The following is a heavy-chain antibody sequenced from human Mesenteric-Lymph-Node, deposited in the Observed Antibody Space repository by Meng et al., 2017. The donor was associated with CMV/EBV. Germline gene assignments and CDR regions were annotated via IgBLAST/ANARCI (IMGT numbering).Heavy chain of an antibody. Sequence: GESLKISCAASGFTVSSNYMSWVRQAPGKGLEWVSVIYSGGSTYYADSVKGRFTISRDNSKNTLYLQMNSLRAEDTAVYYCARGGGYYDSGGNDYWGQGTLVTVSS. CDR1: GFTVSSNY. CDR2: IYSGGST. D-gene: IGHD3-22*01. J-gene: IGHJ4*02. V-gene: IGHV3-53*01. CDR3: ARGGGYYDSGGNDY.